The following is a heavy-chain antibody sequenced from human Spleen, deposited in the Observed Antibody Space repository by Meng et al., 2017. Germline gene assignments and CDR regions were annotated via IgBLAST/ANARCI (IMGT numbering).Heavy chain of an antibody. D-gene: IGHD6-13*01. J-gene: IGHJ4*02. CDR2: INPKSGDT. CDR1: GYTFPDYW. CDR3: ARDEDISAAGKLFGDY. V-gene: IGHV1-2*06. Sequence: QVHEVRAWAQVKKPGATGKFSAKASGYTFPDYWLHWVRRAPGQGLEWMGRINPKSGDTHYAQRFQGRVTMTGDTSISTAYMELSGLRSDDTAMYYCARDEDISAAGKLFGDYWGQGTLVTVSS.